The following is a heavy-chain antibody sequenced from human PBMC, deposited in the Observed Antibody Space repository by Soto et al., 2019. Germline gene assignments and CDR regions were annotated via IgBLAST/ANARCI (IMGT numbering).Heavy chain of an antibody. Sequence: GGLRLFSEDSRFSLSDYGMHMVRQALGKGLEWVAGISHGATRKSDSDSVKGRFIISRDNSKKILYLQLNRLRREDTAVYYCEKDWVGGSNRYQSDERGRGPL. CDR2: ISHGATRK. J-gene: IGHJ2*01. CDR3: EKDWVGGSNRYQSDE. V-gene: IGHV3-30*18. CDR1: RFSLSDYG. D-gene: IGHD4-4*01.